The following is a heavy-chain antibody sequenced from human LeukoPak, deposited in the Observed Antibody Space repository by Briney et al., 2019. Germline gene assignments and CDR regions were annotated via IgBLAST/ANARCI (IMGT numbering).Heavy chain of an antibody. J-gene: IGHJ4*02. CDR2: IKQDGSVK. V-gene: IGHV3-7*04. CDR1: GFIFSHYW. Sequence: GGSLRLSCGASGFIFSHYWMSWVRQAPGNGLEGGANIKQDGSVKYYVDSLKGRFTISRDNARNSVYLQMNSLRAEDTAVYYCARIGYSSSSFDYWGQGTLVTVSS. D-gene: IGHD6-6*01. CDR3: ARIGYSSSSFDY.